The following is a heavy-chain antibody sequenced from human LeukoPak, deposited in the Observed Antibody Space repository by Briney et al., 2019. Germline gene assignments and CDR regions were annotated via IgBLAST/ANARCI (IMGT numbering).Heavy chain of an antibody. V-gene: IGHV1-2*02. CDR3: ARDHYYDSSGTYYYYMDV. J-gene: IGHJ6*03. D-gene: IGHD3-22*01. CDR1: GYTFTGYY. Sequence: ASVKVSCKASGYTFTGYYMHWVRQAPGQGLGWMGWINPNSGGTNYAQKFQGRVTMTRDTSISTAYMELSRLRSDDTAVYYCARDHYYDSSGTYYYYMDVWGKGTTVTVSS. CDR2: INPNSGGT.